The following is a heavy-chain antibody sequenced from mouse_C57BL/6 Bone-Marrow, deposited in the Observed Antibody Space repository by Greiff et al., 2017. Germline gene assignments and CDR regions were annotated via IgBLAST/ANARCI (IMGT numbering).Heavy chain of an antibody. CDR2: IDPSDSYT. Sequence: QVQLQQPGAELVMPGASVKLSCKASGYTFTSYWMHWVKQRPGQGLEWIGEIDPSDSYTNYNQKFKGKSTLTVDKSSSTAYMQLSSLTSEDSAVYYCAAYDYDAYSGQGTLVTVSA. CDR3: AAYDYDAY. J-gene: IGHJ3*01. D-gene: IGHD2-4*01. CDR1: GYTFTSYW. V-gene: IGHV1-69*01.